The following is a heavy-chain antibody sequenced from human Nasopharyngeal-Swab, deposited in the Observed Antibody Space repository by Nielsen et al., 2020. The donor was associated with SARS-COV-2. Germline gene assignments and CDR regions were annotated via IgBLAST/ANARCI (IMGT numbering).Heavy chain of an antibody. D-gene: IGHD6-13*01. Sequence: SETLSLTCAVYGGSFSGYYWSWIRQPPGKGLEWIGEINHSGSTNYNPSLKSRVTISVDTSKNQFSLKLSSVTAADTAVYYCARAPGYSGSWRPNWFDPWGQGTLVTVSS. CDR2: INHSGST. CDR1: GGSFSGYY. V-gene: IGHV4-34*01. CDR3: ARAPGYSGSWRPNWFDP. J-gene: IGHJ5*02.